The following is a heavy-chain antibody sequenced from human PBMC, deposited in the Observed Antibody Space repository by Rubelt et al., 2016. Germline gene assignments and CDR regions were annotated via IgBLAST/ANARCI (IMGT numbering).Heavy chain of an antibody. Sequence: QIQLVQSGAEVKQPGASVKVSCEASAYTFSTYGIIWVRQPPGLGLECLGWISSFNVNTNYAQKFQSRLTLTAKTYTSTAYMELTSPRSDETAVYYRARDGRFASRPGSPWGQGTLVTVSS. CDR2: ISSFNVNT. V-gene: IGHV1-18*01. CDR3: ARDGRFASRPGSP. CDR1: AYTFSTYG. D-gene: IGHD3-3*01. J-gene: IGHJ4*02.